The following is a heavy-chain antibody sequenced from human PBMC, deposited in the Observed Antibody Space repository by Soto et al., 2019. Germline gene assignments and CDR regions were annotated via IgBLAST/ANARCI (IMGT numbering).Heavy chain of an antibody. CDR2: IYYSGST. J-gene: IGHJ6*02. Sequence: SETLSFTCTVSGASISSGGYYWSWTRHHPGKGLEWIGYIYYSGSTYYNPSLKSRVTMSVDTSKNQFSLKLSSVTAADTAVYYCARDANRYASGSYGMDVWGQGTTVTV. D-gene: IGHD3-10*01. CDR3: ARDANRYASGSYGMDV. CDR1: GASISSGGYY. V-gene: IGHV4-31*03.